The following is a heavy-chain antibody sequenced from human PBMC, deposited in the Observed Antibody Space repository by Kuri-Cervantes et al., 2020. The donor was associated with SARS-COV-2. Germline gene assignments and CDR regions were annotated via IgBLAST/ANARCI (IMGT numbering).Heavy chain of an antibody. CDR3: ARPLYYYDSSGYPGSVVAFDI. D-gene: IGHD3-22*01. CDR1: GYSFTSYW. Sequence: GGSLRLSCKGSGYSFTSYWIGWVRQMPGKGLEWMGIIYPGDSDTRYSPSFQGQVTISADKSISTAYLQWSSLKASDTAMYYCARPLYYYDSSGYPGSVVAFDIWSQGTMVTVSS. J-gene: IGHJ3*02. CDR2: IYPGDSDT. V-gene: IGHV5-51*01.